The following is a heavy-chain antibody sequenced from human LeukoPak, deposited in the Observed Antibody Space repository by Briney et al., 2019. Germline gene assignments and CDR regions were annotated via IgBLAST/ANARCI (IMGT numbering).Heavy chain of an antibody. CDR3: ARDLNYSGSYSLVAFDI. V-gene: IGHV1-18*01. D-gene: IGHD1-26*01. J-gene: IGHJ3*02. Sequence: ASVKVSCKASGYTFTSYGISWGRQAPGQGREWMGWISAYNGNTNYAQMLQGRVTITTDTSTSTAYMELRSLRSDDTAVYYCARDLNYSGSYSLVAFDIWGQGTMVTVSS. CDR1: GYTFTSYG. CDR2: ISAYNGNT.